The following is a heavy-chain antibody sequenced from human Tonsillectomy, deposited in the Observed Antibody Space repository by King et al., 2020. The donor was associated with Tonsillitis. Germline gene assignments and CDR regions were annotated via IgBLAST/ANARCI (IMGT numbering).Heavy chain of an antibody. Sequence: QLVQSGAEVKKPGSSVKVSCKASGGTFSSYAISWVRQAPGQGLEWMGRIIPILGIANYAQKFKGRVTSTADKSTSTAYMELSSLRSADTAVYYCARRIAYCGGDCYSTLDYWGQGTLVTVSS. J-gene: IGHJ4*02. CDR1: GGTFSSYA. D-gene: IGHD2-21*02. CDR3: ARRIAYCGGDCYSTLDY. CDR2: IIPILGIA. V-gene: IGHV1-69*04.